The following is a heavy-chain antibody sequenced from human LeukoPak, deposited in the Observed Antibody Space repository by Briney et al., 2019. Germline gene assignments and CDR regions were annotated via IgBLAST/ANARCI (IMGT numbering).Heavy chain of an antibody. Sequence: PGGSLRLSCAASGFTFSSYSMNWVRQAPGKGLEWVSYISSSSSTIYYADSVKGRFTISRDNAKNSLYLQMNSLRAEDTAVYYCARDNGVAAAGLFDYWGQGTLVTVSS. CDR1: GFTFSSYS. V-gene: IGHV3-48*01. CDR2: ISSSSSTI. D-gene: IGHD6-13*01. J-gene: IGHJ4*02. CDR3: ARDNGVAAAGLFDY.